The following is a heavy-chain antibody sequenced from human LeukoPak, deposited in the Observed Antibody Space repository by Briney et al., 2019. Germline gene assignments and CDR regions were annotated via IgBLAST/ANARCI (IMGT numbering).Heavy chain of an antibody. CDR1: GGTFSSYG. D-gene: IGHD3-10*01. CDR2: IIPIFGTA. CDR3: ARETYGSGSYNYYYGMDV. Sequence: SVKVSCKASGGTFSSYGISWVRQAPGQGLEWMGGIIPIFGTASYAQKFQGRVTIIADESTSTAYMELASLRSEDTAVYYCARETYGSGSYNYYYGMDVWGKGTTVTVSS. J-gene: IGHJ6*04. V-gene: IGHV1-69*13.